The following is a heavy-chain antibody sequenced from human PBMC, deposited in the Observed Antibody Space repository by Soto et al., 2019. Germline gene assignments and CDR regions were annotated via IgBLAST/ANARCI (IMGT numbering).Heavy chain of an antibody. CDR1: GGSFNYYY. V-gene: IGHV4-34*01. D-gene: IGHD2-2*01. Sequence: PSETLSLTCAVYGGSFNYYYWTWIRQPPGKGLEWIGEINHGGYTNYNPSLKSRVTISVDTPKNQFSLHLNSVTAADTAVYYCARGGFCNSTRCYGGWFDPCGQGTLVTVSS. CDR3: ARGGFCNSTRCYGGWFDP. CDR2: INHGGYT. J-gene: IGHJ5*02.